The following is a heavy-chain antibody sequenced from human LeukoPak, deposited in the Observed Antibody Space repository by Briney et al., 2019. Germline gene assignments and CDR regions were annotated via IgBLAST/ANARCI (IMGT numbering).Heavy chain of an antibody. J-gene: IGHJ4*02. Sequence: GASVKVSCKASGGTFSSHAISWVRQAPGQGLEWMGGIIPIFGTANYAQKFQGRVTITADESTSTAYMELSSLRSEDTAVYYCARDLAAPYFDYWGQGTLVTVSS. D-gene: IGHD2-15*01. CDR1: GGTFSSHA. CDR2: IIPIFGTA. CDR3: ARDLAAPYFDY. V-gene: IGHV1-69*01.